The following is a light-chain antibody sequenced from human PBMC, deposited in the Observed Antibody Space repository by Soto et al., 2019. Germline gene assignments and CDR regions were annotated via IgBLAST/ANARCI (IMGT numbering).Light chain of an antibody. V-gene: IGKV1-5*01. CDR1: QSISSW. CDR2: DAS. J-gene: IGKJ1*01. Sequence: DIQMTQSPSTLSASVGDRVTITCRASQSISSWLALYQQKPGRAPKVLIFDASSLESGVPSRFGGSGSATEFTLTISSLQPDDFATYYCQQYTTYPWTFGQGTKV. CDR3: QQYTTYPWT.